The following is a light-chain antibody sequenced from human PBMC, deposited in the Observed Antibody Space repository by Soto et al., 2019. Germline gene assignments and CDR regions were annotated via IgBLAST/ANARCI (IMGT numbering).Light chain of an antibody. V-gene: IGKV3-11*01. Sequence: EIVLTQSPATLPLSPGERATLSCRAGQSVASYLSWYQHKPGQAPRLLIYDASKRATGIPARISGGGSGTDFTLTIDNLEPEDFAVYYCQQRRNWPLTFGQGTRLEIK. J-gene: IGKJ5*01. CDR2: DAS. CDR3: QQRRNWPLT. CDR1: QSVASY.